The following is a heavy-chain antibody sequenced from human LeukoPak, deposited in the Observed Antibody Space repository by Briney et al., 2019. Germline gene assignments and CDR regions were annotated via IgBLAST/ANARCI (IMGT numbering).Heavy chain of an antibody. D-gene: IGHD2-15*01. CDR2: IYYTGST. Sequence: KPSETLSLTCTISGGSVSDYYWSWIRQSPGKGLEWIGYIYYTGSTTYNPSLKSRVTISVDTSKNQFSLKLSSVTAADTAVYYCARGSAFVGWFDPWGQGTLVTVSS. CDR3: ARGSAFVGWFDP. CDR1: GGSVSDYY. V-gene: IGHV4-59*02. J-gene: IGHJ5*02.